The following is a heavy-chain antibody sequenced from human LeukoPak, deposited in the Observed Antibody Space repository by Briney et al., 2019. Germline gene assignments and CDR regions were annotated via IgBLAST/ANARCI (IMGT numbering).Heavy chain of an antibody. CDR2: IDPSDSYT. D-gene: IGHD3-16*02. J-gene: IGHJ4*02. CDR1: GYSFTTYW. CDR3: ARVIHLGELSLYDY. Sequence: GGSLEISCKGSGYSFTTYWITWVRQMPGKGLEWMGRIDPSDSYTNYSPSFQGHVTISADKSSSTAYLQWSSLKASDTAMYYCARVIHLGELSLYDYWGQGTLVTVSS. V-gene: IGHV5-10-1*01.